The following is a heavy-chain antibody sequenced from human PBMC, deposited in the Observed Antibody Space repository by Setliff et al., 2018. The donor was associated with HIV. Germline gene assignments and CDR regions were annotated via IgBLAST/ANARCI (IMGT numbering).Heavy chain of an antibody. CDR3: ANSGEMAAITYFDY. V-gene: IGHV3-73*01. J-gene: IGHJ4*02. D-gene: IGHD5-12*01. CDR1: GFTFSGSA. CDR2: IRSETNTYAT. Sequence: PGGSLRLSCAASGFTFSGSAMHWVRQASGKGLEWVGRIRSETNTYATAYAASVKGRFTISRDDSKNTAYLQMNSLRAEDTAVYYCANSGEMAAITYFDYWGQGTLVTVSS.